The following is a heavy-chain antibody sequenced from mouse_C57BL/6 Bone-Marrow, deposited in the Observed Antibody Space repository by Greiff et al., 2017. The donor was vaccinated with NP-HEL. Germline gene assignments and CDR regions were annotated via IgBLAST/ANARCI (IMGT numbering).Heavy chain of an antibody. J-gene: IGHJ1*03. CDR2: IDPSDSYT. Sequence: VQLQQPGAELVKPGASVKLSCKASGYTFTSYWMQWVKQRPGQGLEWIGEIDPSDSYTNYNQKFKGKATVTVDTSSSTAYMQLSSLTSEDSAVYYCARDDYWYFDVWGRGTTVTVSS. CDR1: GYTFTSYW. CDR3: ARDDYWYFDV. D-gene: IGHD2-3*01. V-gene: IGHV1-50*01.